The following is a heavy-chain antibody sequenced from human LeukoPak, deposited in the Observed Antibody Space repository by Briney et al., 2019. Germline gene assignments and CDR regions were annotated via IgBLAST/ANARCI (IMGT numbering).Heavy chain of an antibody. CDR1: GGSISSYY. CDR3: ARGSGWRKGGNFDY. V-gene: IGHV4-59*01. J-gene: IGHJ4*02. Sequence: SETLSLTCTVSGGSISSYYWSWIRQPPGKGLEWIGYIYYSGNTNYNPSLKSRVTISVDTSKHQSSLKLSSVTAGDTAVYYCARGSGWRKGGNFDYWGQGTLVTVSS. CDR2: IYYSGNT. D-gene: IGHD6-19*01.